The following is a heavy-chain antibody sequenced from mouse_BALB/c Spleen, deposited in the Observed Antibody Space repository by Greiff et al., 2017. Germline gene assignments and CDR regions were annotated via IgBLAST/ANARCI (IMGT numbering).Heavy chain of an antibody. V-gene: IGHV14-1*02. CDR2: IDPENGNT. J-gene: IGHJ4*01. CDR1: GFNIKDYY. CDR3: ARTWGYYAMDY. Sequence: EVQPQQSGAELVRPGALVKLSCKASGFNIKDYYMHWVKQRPEQGLEWIGWIDPENGNTIYDPKFQGKASITADTSSNTAYLQLSSLTSEDTAVYYCARTWGYYAMDYWGQGTSVTVSS.